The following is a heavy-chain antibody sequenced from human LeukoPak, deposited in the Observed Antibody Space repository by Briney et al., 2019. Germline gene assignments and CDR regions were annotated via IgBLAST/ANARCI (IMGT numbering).Heavy chain of an antibody. D-gene: IGHD6-19*01. J-gene: IGHJ5*02. CDR2: ISYDGSNK. Sequence: GGSLRLSCAASGFTFSTYGMHWVRQAPGKGLEWVAVISYDGSNKYYVDSVKGRFTISRDNSKNTLYLQMNSLRDEDAAVYYYAKDAYSSGVNSFGPWGQGTLVTVSS. V-gene: IGHV3-30*18. CDR3: AKDAYSSGVNSFGP. CDR1: GFTFSTYG.